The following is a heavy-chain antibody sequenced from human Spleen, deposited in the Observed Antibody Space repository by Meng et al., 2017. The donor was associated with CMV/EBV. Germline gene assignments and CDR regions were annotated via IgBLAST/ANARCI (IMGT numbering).Heavy chain of an antibody. Sequence: GESLKISCAASGFTFSSYEMNWVRQAPGKGLEWVSYISSSGSTIYYADSLQGRFTIFRDNAKNSLYLQMNSLRAADTAVYYCASDSSGYSSPFDYWGQGTLVTVSS. D-gene: IGHD3-22*01. J-gene: IGHJ4*02. V-gene: IGHV3-48*03. CDR1: GFTFSSYE. CDR2: ISSSGSTI. CDR3: ASDSSGYSSPFDY.